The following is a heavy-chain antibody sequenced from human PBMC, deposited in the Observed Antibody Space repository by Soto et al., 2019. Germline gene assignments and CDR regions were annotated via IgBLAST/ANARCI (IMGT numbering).Heavy chain of an antibody. V-gene: IGHV1-8*01. CDR2: MNPNSGNT. CDR3: ARQYCSSTSCPSHPVDY. J-gene: IGHJ4*02. Sequence: SVQVSCKPSGYTFTSYDINWARQAPGQGIEWMGWMNPNSGNTGYAQKFQGRVTMTRNTSISTAYMELSSLRSEDTAVYYCARQYCSSTSCPSHPVDYWGQGTLVTVSS. D-gene: IGHD2-2*01. CDR1: GYTFTSYD.